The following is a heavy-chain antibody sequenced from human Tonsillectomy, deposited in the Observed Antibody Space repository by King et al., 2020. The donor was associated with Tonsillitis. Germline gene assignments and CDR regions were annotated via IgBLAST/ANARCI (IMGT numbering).Heavy chain of an antibody. CDR1: GFTFSSYS. Sequence: VQLVESGGGLVKPGGSLRLSCAASGFTFSSYSMNWVRQAPGKGLEWVSSISSSSSYIYYADSVKGRFTISRDNAKNSLYLQMNSLRAEDTAVYYCARGFEIYYDSSGYYYKYWGQGTLVTVSS. CDR2: ISSSSSYI. D-gene: IGHD3-22*01. CDR3: ARGFEIYYDSSGYYYKY. J-gene: IGHJ4*02. V-gene: IGHV3-21*01.